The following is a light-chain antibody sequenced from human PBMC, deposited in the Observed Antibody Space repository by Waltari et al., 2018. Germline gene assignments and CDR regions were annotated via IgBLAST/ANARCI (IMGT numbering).Light chain of an antibody. J-gene: IGLJ3*02. CDR2: KDS. Sequence: SYELTQPPSVSVSPGQTATITCSGGALPKQFAYWYQQKPGQAPVLVIYKDSERPSGIPERFSGSGSGTTVTVTISGVQAEDEADYYCQSTDSRNTYVVFGGGTKLTVL. V-gene: IGLV3-25*03. CDR1: ALPKQF. CDR3: QSTDSRNTYVV.